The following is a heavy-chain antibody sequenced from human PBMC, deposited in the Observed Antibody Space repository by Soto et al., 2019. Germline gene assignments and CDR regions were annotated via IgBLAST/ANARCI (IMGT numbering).Heavy chain of an antibody. CDR1: GFTFGDYA. Sequence: SVKVSCTTSGFTFGDYAMSWSRQAPGKGLEWVGVIRSKAYGGTTDYAASVKGRFTISRDDSKSIAYLQMNSLKSEDTGVYYCTKYTYTSRYAYYGMDVWGHGTTVTVSS. CDR3: TKYTYTSRYAYYGMDV. J-gene: IGHJ6*02. V-gene: IGHV3-49*03. D-gene: IGHD6-13*01. CDR2: IRSKAYGGTT.